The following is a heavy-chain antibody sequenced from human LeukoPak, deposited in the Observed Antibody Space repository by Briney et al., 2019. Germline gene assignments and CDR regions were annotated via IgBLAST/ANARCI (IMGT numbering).Heavy chain of an antibody. CDR2: INWSGGST. J-gene: IGHJ5*02. Sequence: WTGGSLRLSCAASGFTFDDYGMSWVRQAPGKGLEWVSGINWSGGSTGYADSVKGRFTISRDNAKNSLYLQMNSLRAEDTALYYCARDGSSRDTYGYRWFDPWGQGTLVTVSS. CDR3: ARDGSSRDTYGYRWFDP. D-gene: IGHD5-18*01. V-gene: IGHV3-20*04. CDR1: GFTFDDYG.